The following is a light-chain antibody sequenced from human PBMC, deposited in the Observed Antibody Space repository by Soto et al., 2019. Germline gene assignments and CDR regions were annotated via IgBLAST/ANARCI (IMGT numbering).Light chain of an antibody. CDR3: QKYGSAFT. CDR2: AAS. CDR1: QSVTSNY. V-gene: IGKV3-20*01. J-gene: IGKJ3*01. Sequence: EIVLTQSPGTLSLSPGERATLSCRASQSVTSNYLAWYQHKPGQGLRLLIYAASSRATGIPDRFSGSGSGTVFTLTISRLEPEDSALYYCQKYGSAFTFGPGTKVDIK.